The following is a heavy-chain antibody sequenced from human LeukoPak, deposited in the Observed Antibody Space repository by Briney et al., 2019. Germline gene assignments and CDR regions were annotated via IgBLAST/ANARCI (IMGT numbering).Heavy chain of an antibody. CDR2: ISSSGSTI. J-gene: IGHJ3*02. D-gene: IGHD2-15*01. CDR3: ARDWDLHCSRGSCYADAFDI. Sequence: GGSLRLSCAASGFTFSSYEMNWVRQAPRKGLEWVSYISSSGSTIYYADSVKGRFTISRDNAKNSLYLQMNSLRAEDTAVYYCARDWDLHCSRGSCYADAFDIWGQGTMVTVSS. V-gene: IGHV3-48*03. CDR1: GFTFSSYE.